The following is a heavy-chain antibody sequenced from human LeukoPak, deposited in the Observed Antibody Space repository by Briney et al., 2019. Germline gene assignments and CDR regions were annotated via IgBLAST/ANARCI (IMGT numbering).Heavy chain of an antibody. J-gene: IGHJ4*02. CDR1: GVSISSSSYY. D-gene: IGHD2-2*01. CDR3: ARHWANVVVPAPFDY. CDR2: IYYSGST. V-gene: IGHV4-39*01. Sequence: SETLSLTCTVSGVSISSSSYYWGWIRQPPGKGLEWIGSIYYSGSTYYNPSHKSRVTISVDTSKNQFSLKLSSVTAADTAVYYCARHWANVVVPAPFDYWGQGTLVTVSS.